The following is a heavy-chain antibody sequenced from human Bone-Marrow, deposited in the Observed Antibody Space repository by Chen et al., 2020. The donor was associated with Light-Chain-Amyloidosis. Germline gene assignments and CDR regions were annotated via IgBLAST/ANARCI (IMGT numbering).Heavy chain of an antibody. CDR2: IKYDGSER. V-gene: IGHV3-7*01. J-gene: IGHJ6*02. CDR1: GFIFSGQW. D-gene: IGHD2-15*01. Sequence: EVQLVESGGGFVQPGGSLRLSCAASGFIFSGQWMNWVRQAPGNGLEWMATIKYDGSERHYVDSVRGRFTISRDNAKNSLFLQMDSLRAEDTAVYYCVPSIVGRGVLPGGLDVWGQGTTVIVSS. CDR3: VPSIVGRGVLPGGLDV.